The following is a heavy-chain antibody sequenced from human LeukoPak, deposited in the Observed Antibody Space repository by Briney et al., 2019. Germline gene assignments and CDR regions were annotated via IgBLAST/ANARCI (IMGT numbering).Heavy chain of an antibody. CDR2: INPSGGSP. V-gene: IGHV1-46*01. CDR1: GYTFTSYY. CDR3: ARERDLATIPVYYYYYGMDV. Sequence: EASVKVSCKASGYTFTSYYMHWVRQAPGQGLEWMGIINPSGGSPSYAQKFQGRVTMTRDTSTSTVYMELSSLRSEDTAVYYCARERDLATIPVYYYYYGMDVWGQGTTVTVSS. D-gene: IGHD5-24*01. J-gene: IGHJ6*02.